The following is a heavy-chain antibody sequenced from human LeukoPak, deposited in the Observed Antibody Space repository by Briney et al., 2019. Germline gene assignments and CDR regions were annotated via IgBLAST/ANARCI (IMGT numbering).Heavy chain of an antibody. CDR3: ARDPVVPAAIENYGMDV. V-gene: IGHV1-46*01. CDR1: GYTFTSYY. CDR2: INPSGGST. Sequence: ASVKVSCKASGYTFTSYYMHWVRQAPGQGLEWMGIINPSGGSTSYAQKFQGRVTMTRDTSTSTVYMELSSLRSEDTAVYYCARDPVVPAAIENYGMDVWGQGTTATVSS. D-gene: IGHD2-2*02. J-gene: IGHJ6*02.